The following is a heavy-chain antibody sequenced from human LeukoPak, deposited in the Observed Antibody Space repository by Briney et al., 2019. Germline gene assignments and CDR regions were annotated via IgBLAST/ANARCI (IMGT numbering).Heavy chain of an antibody. Sequence: GGSLRLSCAASGFTFSSFSMNWVRQAPGKGLEWVTSISSTSSYIYYADSVKGRFTIPRDKDKNSVYLQMTSLRAEDTAVYYCARESGSRSYYYYMDVWGKGTTVTVSS. D-gene: IGHD2-2*01. CDR3: ARESGSRSYYYYMDV. J-gene: IGHJ6*03. V-gene: IGHV3-21*01. CDR1: GFTFSSFS. CDR2: ISSTSSYI.